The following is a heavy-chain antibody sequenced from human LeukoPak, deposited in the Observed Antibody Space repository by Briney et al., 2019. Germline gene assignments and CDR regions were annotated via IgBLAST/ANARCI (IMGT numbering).Heavy chain of an antibody. V-gene: IGHV3-21*01. Sequence: PGGSLRLSCAASGFTLSSYSMNWVRQAPGKGLEWVSSISSSSSYIYYADSVKGRFTISRDNAKNSLYLQINSLRAEDTAVYYCARESWWAERAFDIWGQGTMVTVSS. CDR3: ARESWWAERAFDI. D-gene: IGHD2-15*01. CDR1: GFTLSSYS. J-gene: IGHJ3*02. CDR2: ISSSSSYI.